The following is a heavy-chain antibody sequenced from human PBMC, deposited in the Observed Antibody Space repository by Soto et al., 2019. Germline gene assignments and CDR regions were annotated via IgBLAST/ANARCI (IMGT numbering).Heavy chain of an antibody. J-gene: IGHJ4*02. D-gene: IGHD4-17*01. CDR2: IYYSGST. CDR3: ARHYGGTTVDY. Sequence: SXTLSLACTVSGGAIRSGGYYWGWIRQPPGKGLEWIGYIYYSGSTYYNPSLKSRVTISVDTSKNQFSLKLSSVTAADTAVYYCARHYGGTTVDYWGQGTLVTISS. CDR1: GGAIRSGGYY. V-gene: IGHV4-30-4*01.